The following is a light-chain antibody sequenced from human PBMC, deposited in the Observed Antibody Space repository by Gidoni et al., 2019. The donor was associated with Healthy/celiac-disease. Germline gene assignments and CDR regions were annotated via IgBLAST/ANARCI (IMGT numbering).Light chain of an antibody. CDR1: QGIRND. CDR3: LQHNSYPAIT. CDR2: VAS. Sequence: DIQMTQTHSSLSASVGVRVTITCRASQGIRNDVGWYQQKPGKAPKRLIYVASSLQSGVPSRFSGSGSGTEFTLTISSLQPEDFATYYCLQHNSYPAITFXXXTRLEIK. V-gene: IGKV1-17*01. J-gene: IGKJ5*01.